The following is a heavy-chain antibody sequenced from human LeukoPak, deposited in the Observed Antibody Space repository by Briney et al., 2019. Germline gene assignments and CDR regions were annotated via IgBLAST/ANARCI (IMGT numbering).Heavy chain of an antibody. V-gene: IGHV3-23*01. Sequence: GGSLRLSCAASGVIIRSYAMSWVRQAPGKGLEWVSAINGNGDKKYYADFVKGRFTISSEKSKSNVYLQMHGLRTEATAEYYGAKDRVSPGFYWFDPWGQGALVTVSS. CDR3: AKDRVSPGFYWFDP. CDR2: INGNGDKK. D-gene: IGHD2/OR15-2a*01. CDR1: GVIIRSYA. J-gene: IGHJ5*02.